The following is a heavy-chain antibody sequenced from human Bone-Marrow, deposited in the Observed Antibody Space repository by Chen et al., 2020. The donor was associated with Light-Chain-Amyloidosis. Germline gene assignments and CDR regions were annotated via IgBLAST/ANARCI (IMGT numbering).Heavy chain of an antibody. D-gene: IGHD2-2*01. CDR1: GYTFTGYH. CDR2: INPNSDST. CDR3: ARGLHCSNTNCYLEFYYNAMDV. J-gene: IGHJ6*02. Sequence: QVQLVQSGAEVKKPGSSVKVSCKPSGYTFTGYHMNWVRQDPGQGLEWMGWINPNSDSTIYAQKFQGRVTMTRDTSISTVYMELSRLRSDDTAVYYCARGLHCSNTNCYLEFYYNAMDVWGQGTTVTVSS. V-gene: IGHV1-2*02.